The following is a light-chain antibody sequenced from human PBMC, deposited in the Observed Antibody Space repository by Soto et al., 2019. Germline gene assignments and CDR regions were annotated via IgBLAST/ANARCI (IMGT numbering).Light chain of an antibody. J-gene: IGKJ2*01. CDR2: GAS. CDR1: QSVSRN. V-gene: IGKV3-15*01. Sequence: EVVLTQSPATLSVSPGDRATLSCRASQSVSRNLAWYQQKPGQAPRRLIYGASTRATGVPARFSGSGSATEFTLSISSLQSEDVAGYYCQQYGDWPPETFGQGTKLEI. CDR3: QQYGDWPPET.